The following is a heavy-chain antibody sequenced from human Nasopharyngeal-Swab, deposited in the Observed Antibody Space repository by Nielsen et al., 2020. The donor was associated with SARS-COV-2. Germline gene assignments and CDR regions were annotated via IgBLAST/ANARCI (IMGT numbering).Heavy chain of an antibody. D-gene: IGHD6-19*01. V-gene: IGHV4-59*01. CDR3: AKSPRSYSSGWYYAFDI. J-gene: IGHJ3*02. CDR2: IYYSGST. CDR1: GGSISSYY. Sequence: SETLSLTCTVSGGSISSYYWSWIRQPPGKGLEWIGYIYYSGSTNYNPFLKSRVTISVDTSKNQFSLKLSSVTAADTAVYYCAKSPRSYSSGWYYAFDIWGQGTMVTVSS.